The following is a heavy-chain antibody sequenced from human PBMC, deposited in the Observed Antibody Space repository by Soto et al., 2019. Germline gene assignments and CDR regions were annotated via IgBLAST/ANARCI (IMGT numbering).Heavy chain of an antibody. J-gene: IGHJ4*02. CDR3: AKVGEDGDYDGYFDY. CDR2: VSYNGFNE. V-gene: IGHV3-30*18. Sequence: ESGGGVVQPGWSLRLSCAASGFTLSSFGMHWVRQAPGKGLEWVAVVSYNGFNENYADSVKGRFIISRDTSKNTLYLQMNSLRAEDTAVYYCAKVGEDGDYDGYFDYWGQGTLVTVSS. CDR1: GFTLSSFG. D-gene: IGHD4-17*01.